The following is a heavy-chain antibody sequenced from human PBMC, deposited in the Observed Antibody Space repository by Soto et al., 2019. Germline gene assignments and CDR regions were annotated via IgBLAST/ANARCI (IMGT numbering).Heavy chain of an antibody. CDR3: AHRADYEDFPVLRAFDY. J-gene: IGHJ4*02. CDR1: GFSLSTTGVA. D-gene: IGHD4-17*01. Sequence: QITLKESGPTLVKPTQTLTLTCTFSGFSLSTTGVAVGWIRQPPGKAPQWLALIYWDDEKRYSPTLKSRLTIAXXTSKNQVVLTMTNMDPVDTATYYCAHRADYEDFPVLRAFDYWGQGTLVTVSS. CDR2: IYWDDEK. V-gene: IGHV2-5*02.